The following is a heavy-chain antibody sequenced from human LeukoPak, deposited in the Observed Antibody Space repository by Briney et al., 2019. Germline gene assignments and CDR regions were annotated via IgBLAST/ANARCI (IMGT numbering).Heavy chain of an antibody. Sequence: GGSLRLSCAASGFTFSNYAMNWVRQAPGKGLEWVSSISGSGGSTYYSDSVKGRFTISRDNSKNTLYLQMHSPRAEDSAIYNCAKDRLAAAGTGSDYWGQGTLVTVSS. CDR3: AKDRLAAAGTGSDY. CDR2: ISGSGGST. D-gene: IGHD6-13*01. V-gene: IGHV3-23*01. CDR1: GFTFSNYA. J-gene: IGHJ4*02.